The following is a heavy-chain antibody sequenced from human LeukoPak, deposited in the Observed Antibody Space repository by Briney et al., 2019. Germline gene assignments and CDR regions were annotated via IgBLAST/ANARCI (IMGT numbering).Heavy chain of an antibody. CDR1: GYTFTSYG. CDR3: ARNTAMVTWVDFGY. Sequence: ASVKVSCKASGYTFTSYGISWVRQAPGQGLEWMGWISAYNGNTNYAQKLQGRVTMTTDTSTSTAYMELRSLRSDDTAVYYCARNTAMVTWVDFGYWGQGTLVTVSS. CDR2: ISAYNGNT. D-gene: IGHD5-18*01. V-gene: IGHV1-18*01. J-gene: IGHJ4*02.